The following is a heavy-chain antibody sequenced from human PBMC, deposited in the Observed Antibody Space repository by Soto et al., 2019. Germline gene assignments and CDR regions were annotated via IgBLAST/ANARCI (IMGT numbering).Heavy chain of an antibody. CDR1: GFTFSSYA. D-gene: IGHD7-27*01. CDR2: ISSNGGST. J-gene: IGHJ4*02. V-gene: IGHV3-64D*06. CDR3: VKDRTLGMGYYFDY. Sequence: GGSLRLSCSASGFTFSSYAMHWVRQAPGKGLEYVSAISSNGGSTYYADSVKGRFTISRDNSKNTLYLQMSSLRAEVTAVYYCVKDRTLGMGYYFDYWGQGTLVTVSS.